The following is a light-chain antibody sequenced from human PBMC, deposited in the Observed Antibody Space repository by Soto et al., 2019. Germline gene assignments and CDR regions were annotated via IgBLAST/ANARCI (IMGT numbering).Light chain of an antibody. J-gene: IGKJ5*01. CDR2: GAS. CDR1: QSVSSN. CDR3: QQYGSSPGIT. Sequence: EIVLTQSPGTLSLSPGERATLSCRASQSVSSNLAWYQQKPGQAPRLLIYGASSRATGIPDRFSGSGSGTDFTLTISRLEPEDFAVYYCQQYGSSPGITFGQGTRLETK. V-gene: IGKV3-20*01.